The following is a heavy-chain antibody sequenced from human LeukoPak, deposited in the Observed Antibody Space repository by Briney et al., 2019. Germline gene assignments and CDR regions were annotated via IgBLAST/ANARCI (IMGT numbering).Heavy chain of an antibody. CDR2: ISSSSSYI. CDR1: GFTFSSYS. CDR3: AREHRVVIFGHYYGMDV. J-gene: IGHJ6*02. V-gene: IGHV3-21*01. Sequence: GGSLRLSCAASGFTFSSYSMNWVRRAPGKGLEWVSSISSSSSYIYYADSVKGRFTISRDNAKNSLYLQMNSLRAEDTAVYYCAREHRVVIFGHYYGMDVWGQGTTVTVSS. D-gene: IGHD2-2*01.